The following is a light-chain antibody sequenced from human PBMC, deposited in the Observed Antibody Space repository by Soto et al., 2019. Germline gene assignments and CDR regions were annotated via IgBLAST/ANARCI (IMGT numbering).Light chain of an antibody. CDR2: GHT. V-gene: IGLV1-40*01. J-gene: IGLJ1*01. Sequence: QSVLTQPPSVSGAPGQRVTISCTGSRSNIGAGYDVHWYQQLPGTAPKLLIYGHTNRPSGVPDRFSGSKSGTSASLAITGLQAEDEADYYCQSHDSSLSTYVFGTGTKLTVL. CDR3: QSHDSSLSTYV. CDR1: RSNIGAGYD.